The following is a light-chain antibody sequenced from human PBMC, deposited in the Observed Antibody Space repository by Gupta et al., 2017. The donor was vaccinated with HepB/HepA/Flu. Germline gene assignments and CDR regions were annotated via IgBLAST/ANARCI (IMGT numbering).Light chain of an antibody. V-gene: IGKV1-12*01. CDR2: AAS. Sequence: DIQLTQSPSSVSASVGDRVTITCRASLGISSLLAWYQQKPGKAPNLLIYAASSLQSGVPSRFSGSGSGTDFTLTISSLQPEDVATYYCQQTNCFPLTFGGGTKVEIK. CDR3: QQTNCFPLT. CDR1: LGISSL. J-gene: IGKJ4*01.